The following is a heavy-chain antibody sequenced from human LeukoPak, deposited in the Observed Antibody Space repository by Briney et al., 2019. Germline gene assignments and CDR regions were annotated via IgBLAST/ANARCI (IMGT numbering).Heavy chain of an antibody. CDR2: IWYDGSNK. CDR1: GFTFSSYG. Sequence: GSLKLSCAASGFTFSSYGLDLVRPASGKGLGWVAVIWYDGSNKYYADSVKGRFTISRDNSKNTLYLQMNSLRAEDTAVYYCAKQFAPGSLASFDYWGQGTLVTVSS. CDR3: AKQFAPGSLASFDY. J-gene: IGHJ4*02. V-gene: IGHV3-33*06. D-gene: IGHD3-3*02.